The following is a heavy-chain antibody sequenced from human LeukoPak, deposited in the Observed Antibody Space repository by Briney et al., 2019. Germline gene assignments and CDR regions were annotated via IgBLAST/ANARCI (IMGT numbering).Heavy chain of an antibody. CDR3: AKDRYSEDSQVPIDY. V-gene: IGHV3-30*18. D-gene: IGHD6-6*01. J-gene: IGHJ4*02. CDR1: GFTFSSYG. Sequence: PGRSLRLSCAASGFTFSSYGMHWVRQAPGKGLEWVAVISYDGSNKYYADSVKGRFTISRDNSKNTLYLQMNSLRAEDTAVYYCAKDRYSEDSQVPIDYWGQGTLVTVSS. CDR2: ISYDGSNK.